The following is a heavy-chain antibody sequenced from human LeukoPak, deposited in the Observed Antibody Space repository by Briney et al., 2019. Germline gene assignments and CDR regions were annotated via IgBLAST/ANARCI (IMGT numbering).Heavy chain of an antibody. CDR3: ARGPYNNYVNLDY. CDR1: GFTFSFYM. CDR2: ISTSSSHI. Sequence: PGGSLRLSCTASGFTFSFYMMNWVRQAPGKGLEWVSSISTSSSHIYYADSLKGRFTVPRDNAKSSLYLQMNNLRAEDTAVYYCARGPYNNYVNLDYWGQGTLVTVSS. J-gene: IGHJ4*02. D-gene: IGHD4-11*01. V-gene: IGHV3-21*01.